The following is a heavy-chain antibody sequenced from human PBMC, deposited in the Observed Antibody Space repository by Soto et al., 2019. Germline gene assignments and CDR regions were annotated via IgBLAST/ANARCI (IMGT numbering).Heavy chain of an antibody. CDR2: IYYSGST. D-gene: IGHD5-12*01. CDR1: GGSIDSYY. Sequence: SETLSLTCTVSGGSIDSYYWSWIRQPPGKGLEWIGYIYYSGSTNYNPSLKSRVTISVDTSKNQFSLKLNSVTAEDTAVYYCVKDQGGYSGYVFDYWGQGTLVTVSS. J-gene: IGHJ4*02. CDR3: VKDQGGYSGYVFDY. V-gene: IGHV4-59*01.